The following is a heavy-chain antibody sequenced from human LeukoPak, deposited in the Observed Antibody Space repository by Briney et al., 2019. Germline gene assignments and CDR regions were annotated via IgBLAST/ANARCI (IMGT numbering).Heavy chain of an antibody. D-gene: IGHD6-13*01. CDR1: GFTFSSHA. CDR3: AKSWSSSWYYFDY. CDR2: ISGSGGST. V-gene: IGHV3-23*01. J-gene: IGHJ4*02. Sequence: GGSLRLSCAASGFTFSSHAMSWVRQAPGKGLEWVSAISGSGGSTYYADSVKGRFTISRDNSKNTLYLQMNSLSAEDTAVYYCAKSWSSSWYYFDYWGQGTLVTVSS.